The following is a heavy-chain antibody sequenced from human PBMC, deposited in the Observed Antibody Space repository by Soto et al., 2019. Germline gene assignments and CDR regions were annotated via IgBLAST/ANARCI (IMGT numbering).Heavy chain of an antibody. D-gene: IGHD6-19*01. CDR3: AHGSGWLFDY. V-gene: IGHV2-5*02. CDR1: GFSLTTSAVG. J-gene: IGHJ4*02. Sequence: QITLKESGPTLVKPTQTLTLTCTFSGFSLTTSAVGVGWIRQPPGKALEWLALLYWDDDNQYSPSLRNRLTLTKDTPKHQVVLTMTNMDPVDTATYYCAHGSGWLFDYWGQGTLVTVSS. CDR2: LYWDDDN.